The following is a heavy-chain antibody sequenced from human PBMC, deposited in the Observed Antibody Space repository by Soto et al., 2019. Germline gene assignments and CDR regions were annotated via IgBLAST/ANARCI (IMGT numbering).Heavy chain of an antibody. V-gene: IGHV3-74*01. J-gene: IGHJ6*02. CDR3: ASDLSGRADV. Sequence: GGSLRLSCAASGFTFNSYWMHWVRQAPGKGLVWVSRMNEDGGTTDYADSVKGRFTISRDNAKNTLYLQMNSLRVEDTAVYYCASDLSGRADVWGQGTTVTVSS. CDR2: MNEDGGTT. CDR1: GFTFNSYW. D-gene: IGHD3-10*01.